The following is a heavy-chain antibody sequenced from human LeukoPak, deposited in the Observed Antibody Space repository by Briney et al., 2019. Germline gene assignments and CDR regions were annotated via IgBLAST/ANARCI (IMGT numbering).Heavy chain of an antibody. D-gene: IGHD2-2*01. V-gene: IGHV4-39*01. CDR3: ARLYCSSTSCPNWFDP. Sequence: PSETLSLTCTVSGGSISSSSYYWGWIRQPPGKGLEWLGSIYYSGSTYYNPSLKSRVTISVDTSKNQFSLKLSSVTAADTAVYYCARLYCSSTSCPNWFDPWGQGTLVTVSS. CDR2: IYYSGST. CDR1: GGSISSSSYY. J-gene: IGHJ5*02.